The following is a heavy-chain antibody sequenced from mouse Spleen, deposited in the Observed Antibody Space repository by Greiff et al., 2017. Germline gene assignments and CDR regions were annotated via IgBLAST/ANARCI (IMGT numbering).Heavy chain of an antibody. J-gene: IGHJ1*01. V-gene: IGHV1-5*01. CDR1: GYTFTSYW. CDR2: IYPGNSDT. Sequence: VQLQQSGTVLARPGASVKMSCKTSGYTFTSYWMHWVKQRPGQGLEWIGAIYPGNSDTSYNQKFKGMAKLTAVTSASTAYMELSSLTNEDSAVYYCTRNGNYVDWYFDVWGAGTTVTVSS. CDR3: TRNGNYVDWYFDV. D-gene: IGHD2-1*01.